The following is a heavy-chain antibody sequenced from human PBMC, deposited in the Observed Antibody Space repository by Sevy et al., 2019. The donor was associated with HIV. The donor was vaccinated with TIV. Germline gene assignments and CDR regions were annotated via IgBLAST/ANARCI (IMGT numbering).Heavy chain of an antibody. CDR2: VWPIESDT. Sequence: GESLKISCQASGYSFPTYWIAWVRQMSGKGLEWVGIVWPIESDTTHSPSFQGQVTISVDKSINTVYLHWSSLKASHTGVYYCARGRQWPSDFDFWGQGTLVTVSS. V-gene: IGHV5-51*01. CDR1: GYSFPTYW. J-gene: IGHJ4*02. CDR3: ARGRQWPSDFDF. D-gene: IGHD6-19*01.